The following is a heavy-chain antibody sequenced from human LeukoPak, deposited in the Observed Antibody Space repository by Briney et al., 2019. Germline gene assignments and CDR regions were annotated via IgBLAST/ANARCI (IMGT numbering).Heavy chain of an antibody. D-gene: IGHD2-21*01. CDR1: GGSFSGYY. Sequence: PSETLSLTCAVYGGSFSGYYWSWIRQPPGKGLEWIGEINHSGSTNYNPSLKSRVTMSVDTSKNQFSLKLSSVTAADTAVYYCARVYYSRFDPWGQGTLVTVSS. V-gene: IGHV4-34*01. J-gene: IGHJ5*02. CDR2: INHSGST. CDR3: ARVYYSRFDP.